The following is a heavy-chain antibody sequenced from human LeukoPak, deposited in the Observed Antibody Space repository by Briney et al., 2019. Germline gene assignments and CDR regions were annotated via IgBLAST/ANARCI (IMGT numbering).Heavy chain of an antibody. J-gene: IGHJ5*02. Sequence: SETLSLTCAVYGGSFSGYYWSWTRQPPGKGLEWIGEINHSGSTNYNPSLKSRVTISVDTSKNQFSLKLSSVTAADTTVYYCVRNKAVRSNWFDPWGQGTLVTVSS. V-gene: IGHV4-34*01. D-gene: IGHD1/OR15-1a*01. CDR3: VRNKAVRSNWFDP. CDR2: INHSGST. CDR1: GGSFSGYY.